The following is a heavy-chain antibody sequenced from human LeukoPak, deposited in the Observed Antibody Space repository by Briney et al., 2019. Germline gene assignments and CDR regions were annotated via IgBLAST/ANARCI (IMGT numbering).Heavy chain of an antibody. J-gene: IGHJ4*02. V-gene: IGHV3-48*03. D-gene: IGHD3-16*01. CDR2: ISSSGSTI. CDR3: ARELSRETGLCL. CDR1: GFTFSSYE. Sequence: GGSLRLSCAASGFTFSSYEMNWVRQAPGKGLEWVSYISSSGSTIYYADSVKGRFTISRDNAKNSLYLQMNSLRAEDTAVYYCARELSRETGLCLWGQGTLVTVSS.